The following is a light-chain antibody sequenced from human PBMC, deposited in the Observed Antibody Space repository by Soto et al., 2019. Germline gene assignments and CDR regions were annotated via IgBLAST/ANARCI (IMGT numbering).Light chain of an antibody. Sequence: QSALTQPASVSGSPGQSITISCTGTSSDVGAYNYVSWYQQHPGKAPRLMISEVSNRPSGVSNRFSGSKSGNSASLTISGLQAEDEADYYCSSYTGSSTLYVFGTGTQLTVL. J-gene: IGLJ1*01. CDR3: SSYTGSSTLYV. CDR1: SSDVGAYNY. CDR2: EVS. V-gene: IGLV2-14*01.